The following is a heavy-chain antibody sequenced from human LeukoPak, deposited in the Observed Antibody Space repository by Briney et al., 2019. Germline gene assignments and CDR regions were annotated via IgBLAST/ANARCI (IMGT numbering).Heavy chain of an antibody. CDR1: GYSISSGYY. CDR2: IYHSGST. D-gene: IGHD5-24*01. J-gene: IGHJ4*02. Sequence: SETLSLTCAVSGYSISSGYYWGWIRQPPGKGLEWIGSIYHSGSTYYNPSLKSRVTISVDTSKNQFSLKLSSVTAADTAVYYCARHGGLRWLQSDYFDYWGQGTLVTVSS. V-gene: IGHV4-38-2*01. CDR3: ARHGGLRWLQSDYFDY.